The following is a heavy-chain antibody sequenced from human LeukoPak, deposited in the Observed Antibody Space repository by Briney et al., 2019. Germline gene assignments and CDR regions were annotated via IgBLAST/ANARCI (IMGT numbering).Heavy chain of an antibody. J-gene: IGHJ3*02. Sequence: GGSLRLSCAASGFTFSSYWMSWVRQAPGKGLEWVANIKQDGSEKYYVDSVKGRFTISRDNAKNSLYLQMNSLRAEVTAVYYCARDRGKCCSSTSCYPSGAFDIWGQGTMVTVSS. D-gene: IGHD2-2*01. CDR3: ARDRGKCCSSTSCYPSGAFDI. V-gene: IGHV3-7*01. CDR1: GFTFSSYW. CDR2: IKQDGSEK.